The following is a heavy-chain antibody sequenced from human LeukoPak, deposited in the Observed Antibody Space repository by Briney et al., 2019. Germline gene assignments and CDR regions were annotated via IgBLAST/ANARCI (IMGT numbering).Heavy chain of an antibody. V-gene: IGHV1-46*01. CDR2: INPSGGST. D-gene: IGHD3-3*01. CDR3: ASYYDFWSGYYIIPVY. CDR1: GYTFTSYY. Sequence: ASVKVSCKASGYTFTSYYMHWVRQAPGQGLEWMGIINPSGGSTSYAQKFQGRVTMTRDTSISTAYMELSRLRSDDTAVYYCASYYDFWSGYYIIPVYWGQGTLVTVSS. J-gene: IGHJ4*02.